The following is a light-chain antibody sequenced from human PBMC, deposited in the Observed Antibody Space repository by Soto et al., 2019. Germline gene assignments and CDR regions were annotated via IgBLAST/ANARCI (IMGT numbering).Light chain of an antibody. CDR3: SSYRNKDTLL. CDR2: DVT. CDR1: SSDVGGYDH. V-gene: IGLV2-14*03. Sequence: QSALTQPASVSGSPGQSITISCTGTSSDVGGYDHVSWYQQHPCKAPRLIIYDVTVRPSGISRLYSGSKSDNTASQAVSGPQPEDEADDDCSSYRNKDTLLFGAGTKLTVL. J-gene: IGLJ3*02.